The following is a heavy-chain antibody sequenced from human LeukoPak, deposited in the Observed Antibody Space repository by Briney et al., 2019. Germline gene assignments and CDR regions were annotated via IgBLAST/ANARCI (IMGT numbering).Heavy chain of an antibody. J-gene: IGHJ3*02. CDR1: GGSISTSSYY. CDR2: IYYSGST. Sequence: SETLSLTCTVSGGSISTSSYYWVWIRQPPGKGLEWIGTIYYSGSTYYNPSLKSRVTISVDTSKNLFSLKLSSVTAADTALYYCARHRIAAADDAFDIWGQGTMVTVSS. D-gene: IGHD6-13*01. CDR3: ARHRIAAADDAFDI. V-gene: IGHV4-39*01.